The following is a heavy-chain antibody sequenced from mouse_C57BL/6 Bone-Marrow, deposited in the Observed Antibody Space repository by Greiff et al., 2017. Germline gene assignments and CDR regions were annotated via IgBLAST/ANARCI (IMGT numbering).Heavy chain of an antibody. D-gene: IGHD1-1*01. Sequence: VQLQQSGTVLARPGASVKMSCKTSGYTFTSYWMHWVKQRPGQGLEWIGAIHPGNSDTSYNQKFKGKAKLTAVTSASTAYMELSSLTNEDSAVYYCTHDGSSFYWYFDVWGTGTTVTVSS. CDR1: GYTFTSYW. V-gene: IGHV1-5*01. J-gene: IGHJ1*03. CDR3: THDGSSFYWYFDV. CDR2: IHPGNSDT.